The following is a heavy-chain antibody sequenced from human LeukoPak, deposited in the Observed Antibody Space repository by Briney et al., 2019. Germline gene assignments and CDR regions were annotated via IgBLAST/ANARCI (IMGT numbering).Heavy chain of an antibody. CDR3: ARGRYYYDSSGYPYAFDI. CDR1: GGSISSSSYY. D-gene: IGHD3-22*01. Sequence: SETLSLTCTVSGGSISSSSYYWGWIRQPPGKGLEWIGSIYYSGSTYYNPSLKSRVTISVDTSKNQFSLKLSSVTAADTAVYYCARGRYYYDSSGYPYAFDIWGQGTMVTVSS. CDR2: IYYSGST. V-gene: IGHV4-39*07. J-gene: IGHJ3*02.